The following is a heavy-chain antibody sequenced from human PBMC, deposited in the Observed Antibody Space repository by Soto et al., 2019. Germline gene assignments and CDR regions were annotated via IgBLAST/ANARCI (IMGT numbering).Heavy chain of an antibody. J-gene: IGHJ5*02. CDR1: GFTFSTYW. CDR3: ARSDWFDP. Sequence: LRLSCAASGFTFSTYWMHWVRQAPGKGLVWVSRIKSDGSSTSYADSVKGRFTISRGNAKNTLYLQMNSLRVEDTAVYYCARSDWFDPWGQGTLVTVSS. V-gene: IGHV3-74*01. CDR2: IKSDGSST.